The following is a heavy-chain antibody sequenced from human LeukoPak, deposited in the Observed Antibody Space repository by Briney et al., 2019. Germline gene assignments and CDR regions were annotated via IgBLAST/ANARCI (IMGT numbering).Heavy chain of an antibody. CDR3: AKALDTYGYMRFDF. CDR1: GFTFVSYA. Sequence: GGSLRLSCAASGFTFVSYAMTWVRQAPGKGLEWISAINGGGDTTYYADSVKGRFIISRDKSKNTMYLQMNSLRAEDTALYYCAKALDTYGYMRFDFWGQGTLVTVSS. CDR2: INGGGDTT. D-gene: IGHD5-18*01. J-gene: IGHJ4*02. V-gene: IGHV3-23*01.